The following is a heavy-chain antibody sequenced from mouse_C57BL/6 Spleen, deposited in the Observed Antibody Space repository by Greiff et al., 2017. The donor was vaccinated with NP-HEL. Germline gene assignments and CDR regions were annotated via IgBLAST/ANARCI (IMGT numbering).Heavy chain of an antibody. D-gene: IGHD2-10*01. V-gene: IGHV1-19*01. Sequence: VQLQQSGPVLVKPGASVKMSCKASGYTFTDYYMNWVKQSHGKSLEWIGVINPYNGGTSYNQKFKGKATLTVDKSSSTAYMELNSLTSEDSAVYYCARSRLLHYAMDYWGQGTSVTVSS. CDR1: GYTFTDYY. CDR2: INPYNGGT. CDR3: ARSRLLHYAMDY. J-gene: IGHJ4*01.